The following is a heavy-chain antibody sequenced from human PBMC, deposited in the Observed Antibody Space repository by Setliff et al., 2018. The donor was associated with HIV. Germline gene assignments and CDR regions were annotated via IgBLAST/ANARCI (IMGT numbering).Heavy chain of an antibody. Sequence: GGSLRLSCASSGFIFGDYAMSWVRQAPGKGLEWVGVIRSSAYGGTTEYAASVKGRFTISRDDSKSIAYLQMNSLKTEDTAVYYCTSAFADYAYWYFDYWGQGTLVTVS. CDR2: IRSSAYGGTT. D-gene: IGHD2-8*02. V-gene: IGHV3-49*04. CDR3: TSAFADYAYWYFDY. CDR1: GFIFGDYA. J-gene: IGHJ4*02.